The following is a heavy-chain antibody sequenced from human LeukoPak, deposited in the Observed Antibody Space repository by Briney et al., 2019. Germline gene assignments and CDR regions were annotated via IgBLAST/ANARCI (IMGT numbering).Heavy chain of an antibody. Sequence: GGSLRLSCAVSGITFSSFWMSWVRQAPGKGLEWVAFIRNDGSIIYNADSVKGRFTISRDNSKNTLYLQMNSLRADDTAVYYCAKDTPLCYFDYWGQETLVTVSS. J-gene: IGHJ4*02. CDR2: IRNDGSII. CDR3: AKDTPLCYFDY. D-gene: IGHD3-16*01. CDR1: GITFSSFW. V-gene: IGHV3-30*02.